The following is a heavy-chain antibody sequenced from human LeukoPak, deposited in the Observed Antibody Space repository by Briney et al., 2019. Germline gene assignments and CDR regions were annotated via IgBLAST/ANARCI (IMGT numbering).Heavy chain of an antibody. Sequence: GGSLRLSCAASGFTFSDYYMSWIRQAPGKGLEWVSAISGSGGSTYYADSVKGRFTISRDNSKNTLYLQMNSLRAEDTAVYYCAKGLEGGDYWGQGTLVTVSS. J-gene: IGHJ4*02. CDR3: AKGLEGGDY. CDR1: GFTFSDYY. V-gene: IGHV3-23*01. D-gene: IGHD3-16*01. CDR2: ISGSGGST.